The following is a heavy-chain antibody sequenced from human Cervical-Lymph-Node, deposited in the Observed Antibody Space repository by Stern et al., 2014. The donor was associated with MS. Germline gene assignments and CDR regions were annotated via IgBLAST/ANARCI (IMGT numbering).Heavy chain of an antibody. J-gene: IGHJ4*02. CDR3: ATPGGYGDYESGDYFDY. V-gene: IGHV1-69*01. Sequence: VQLVESGAEVKKPGSSVKVSCKASGGTFSSYAISWVRQAPGQGLEWMGGIIPIFGPANYGKKFQGRATITADESTVNAYMELGSLRSEDTAVYYCATPGGYGDYESGDYFDYWGQGTLVTVSS. D-gene: IGHD4-17*01. CDR2: IIPIFGPA. CDR1: GGTFSSYA.